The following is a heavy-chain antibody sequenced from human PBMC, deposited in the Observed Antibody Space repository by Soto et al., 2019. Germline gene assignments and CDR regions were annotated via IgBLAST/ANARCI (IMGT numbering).Heavy chain of an antibody. J-gene: IGHJ5*02. CDR3: ALRPPSYDSSGWSQNWFDP. Sequence: GASVKVSCKASGGTFSSYAISWVRQAPGQGLEWMGGIIPIFGTANYAQKFQGRVTITADESTSTAYMELSSLRSEDTAVYYCALRPPSYDSSGWSQNWFDPWGQGTLVTVSS. CDR2: IIPIFGTA. CDR1: GGTFSSYA. D-gene: IGHD3-22*01. V-gene: IGHV1-69*13.